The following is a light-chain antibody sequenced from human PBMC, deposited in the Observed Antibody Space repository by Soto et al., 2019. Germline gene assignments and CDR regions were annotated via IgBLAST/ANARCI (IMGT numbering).Light chain of an antibody. J-gene: IGKJ3*01. Sequence: DIQMTQSPSSLSASVGDRVTITCRASQGIDNYLAWYQQKPGKVPKLLIYAASTLEPGVPSRFSGSGFGTDFTLSISSLQPEDFATYYCQKYNGAPFTFGPGTKVDIK. CDR1: QGIDNY. V-gene: IGKV1-27*01. CDR2: AAS. CDR3: QKYNGAPFT.